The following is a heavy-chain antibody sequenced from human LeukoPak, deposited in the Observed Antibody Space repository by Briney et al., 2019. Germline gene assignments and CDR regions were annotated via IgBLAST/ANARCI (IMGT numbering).Heavy chain of an antibody. CDR1: GGSISSHY. V-gene: IGHV4-59*11. D-gene: IGHD3-3*01. Sequence: SETLSLTCTVSGGSISSHYWSWIRQPPGKGLEWIGYIYYSGSTNYNPSLKSRVTISVDTSKNQFSLKLSSVTAADTAVYYCARVPGSYYDFWSGFSTYYYYYMDVWGKGTTVTVSS. CDR3: ARVPGSYYDFWSGFSTYYYYYMDV. J-gene: IGHJ6*03. CDR2: IYYSGST.